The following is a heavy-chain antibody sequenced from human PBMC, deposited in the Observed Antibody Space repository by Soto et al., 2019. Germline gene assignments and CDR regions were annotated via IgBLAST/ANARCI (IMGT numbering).Heavy chain of an antibody. J-gene: IGHJ4*02. CDR3: AKASSLAGKYYFDY. Sequence: PGGSLRLSCVASGFSISTHALTWVRQAPGKGLEWVAVISYDGSNKYYADSVKGRFTISRDNSKNTLYLQMNSLRAEDTAVYYCAKASSLAGKYYFDYWGQGTLVTVSS. D-gene: IGHD2-2*01. CDR2: ISYDGSNK. CDR1: GFSISTHA. V-gene: IGHV3-30*18.